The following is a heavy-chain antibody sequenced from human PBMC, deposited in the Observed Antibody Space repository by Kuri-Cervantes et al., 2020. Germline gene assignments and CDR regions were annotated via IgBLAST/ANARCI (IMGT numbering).Heavy chain of an antibody. J-gene: IGHJ4*02. CDR2: ISSSGSTI. Sequence: GESLKISCAASGFTFRSYAMSWIRQAPGKGLEWVSYISSSGSTIYYADSVKGRFTISRDNAKNSLYLQMNSLRAEDTAVYYCARVKYYYDSRLNWGDFDYWGQGTLVTVSS. CDR1: GFTFRSYA. CDR3: ARVKYYYDSRLNWGDFDY. D-gene: IGHD3-22*01. V-gene: IGHV3-11*01.